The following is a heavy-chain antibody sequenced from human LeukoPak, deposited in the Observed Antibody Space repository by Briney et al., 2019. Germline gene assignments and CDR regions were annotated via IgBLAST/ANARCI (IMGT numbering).Heavy chain of an antibody. CDR1: GGSFSGYH. CDR3: ARGRHDITMIVVVMTSVSYYLDV. D-gene: IGHD3-22*01. J-gene: IGHJ6*03. V-gene: IGHV4-34*01. Sequence: PSETLSLTCAVYGGSFSGYHWTWIRQSPGKGLEWIGDINPSGSTYYNPSLKSRLTITVDTSKNQFSLKLRSVTAADTAVYYCARGRHDITMIVVVMTSVSYYLDVWGKGTAVTVS. CDR2: INPSGST.